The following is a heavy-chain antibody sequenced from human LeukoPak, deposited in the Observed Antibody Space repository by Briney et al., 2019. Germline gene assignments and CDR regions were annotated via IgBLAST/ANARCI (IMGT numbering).Heavy chain of an antibody. V-gene: IGHV5-51*01. CDR2: IYPGDSDT. CDR1: GYSFTSYW. D-gene: IGHD5-18*01. Sequence: GESLKISCKGSGYSFTSYWIGWVRQMPGKGLEWMGIIYPGDSDTRYSPSFQGQVTISADKSISTAYLQWSSPKASDTAMYYCARQGTAMATDYYYGMDVWGQGTTVTVSS. J-gene: IGHJ6*02. CDR3: ARQGTAMATDYYYGMDV.